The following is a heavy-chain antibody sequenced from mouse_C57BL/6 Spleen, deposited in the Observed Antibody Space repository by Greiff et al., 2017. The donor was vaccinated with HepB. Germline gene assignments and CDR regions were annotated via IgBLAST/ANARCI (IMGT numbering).Heavy chain of an antibody. D-gene: IGHD2-4*01. V-gene: IGHV1-18*01. CDR2: INPNNGGA. J-gene: IGHJ4*01. CDR3: ARYWVSGLRGLGPPYAMDY. Sequence: EVQLQQSGPELVKPGASVKIPCKASGYTFTDYNMDWVKQSHGKSLEWIGDINPNNGGAIYNQKFKGKATLTVDKSSSTAYMELRSLTSEDTAVYYCARYWVSGLRGLGPPYAMDYWGQGTSVTVSS. CDR1: GYTFTDYN.